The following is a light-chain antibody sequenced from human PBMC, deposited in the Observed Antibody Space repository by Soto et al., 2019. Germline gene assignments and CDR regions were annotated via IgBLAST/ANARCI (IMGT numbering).Light chain of an antibody. CDR2: EAS. J-gene: IGKJ4*01. CDR1: QSVSSY. Sequence: EIVLTQSPATLSLSPGERATLSCRASQSVSSYLAWYQQKPGQAPRLLIFEASNRATGIPARFSGSGSGTDFTLTISSLDPEDFALYYCQQRINWPLTFGGGTKVDMK. CDR3: QQRINWPLT. V-gene: IGKV3-11*01.